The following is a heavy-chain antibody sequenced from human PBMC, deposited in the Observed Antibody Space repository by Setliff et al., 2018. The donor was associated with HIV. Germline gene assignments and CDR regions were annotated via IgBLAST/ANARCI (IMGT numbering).Heavy chain of an antibody. J-gene: IGHJ4*02. D-gene: IGHD3-22*01. CDR1: GGSFSGYY. CDR3: ARGSGYFSYFDY. Sequence: PSETLSLTCAVYGGSFSGYYWSWIRQPPGKGLEWIGEINHSGSTNYNPSLKSRVTISVDTSKNQFSLKLSSVTAADTAVYYCARGSGYFSYFDYWGQGTLVTSPQ. V-gene: IGHV4-34*01. CDR2: INHSGST.